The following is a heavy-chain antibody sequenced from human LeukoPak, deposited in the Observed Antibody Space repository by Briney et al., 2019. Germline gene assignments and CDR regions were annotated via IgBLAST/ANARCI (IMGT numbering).Heavy chain of an antibody. CDR2: INTDGRIT. J-gene: IGHJ4*02. D-gene: IGHD1-26*01. V-gene: IGHV3-64*02. CDR3: TRDGGSFCDFDY. CDR1: GFSFRNYA. Sequence: GGSLRLSCVASGFSFRNYAIHWVRQAPGKGLDYVSVINTDGRITYYADSVKGRFTISRDNSKNTAYLQMGSLRGEDMAVYYCTRDGGSFCDFDYWGQGALVTVSS.